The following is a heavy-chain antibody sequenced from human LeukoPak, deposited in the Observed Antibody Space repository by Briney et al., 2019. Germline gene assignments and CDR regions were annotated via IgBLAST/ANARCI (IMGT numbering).Heavy chain of an antibody. CDR3: ARDATAGLFLDP. CDR1: GGSISSGGYY. V-gene: IGHV4-30-2*01. J-gene: IGHJ5*02. Sequence: KPSETLSLTCTVSGGSISSGGYYWSWIRQPPGKGLEWIGYIYHSGSTYYNPSLKSRVTISVDRSKNQFSLKLSSVTAADTAIYYCARDATAGLFLDPWGQGTLVTVSS. CDR2: IYHSGST.